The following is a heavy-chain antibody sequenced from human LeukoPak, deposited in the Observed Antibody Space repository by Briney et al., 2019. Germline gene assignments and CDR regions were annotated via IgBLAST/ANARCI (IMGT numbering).Heavy chain of an antibody. CDR2: VYYSGYT. D-gene: IGHD3-22*01. CDR3: ARDRYYYDSSSYYSAFET. J-gene: IGHJ3*02. V-gene: IGHV4-39*07. CDR1: GGSITSSSYY. Sequence: PSETLSLTCTVSGGSITSSSYYWGCIRQPPGKGLEWIGSVYYSGYTYSNPSVASRVTISVDTSKNQFSLKLTSVTAADTAVYHCARDRYYYDSSSYYSAFETWGQGTMVTVSS.